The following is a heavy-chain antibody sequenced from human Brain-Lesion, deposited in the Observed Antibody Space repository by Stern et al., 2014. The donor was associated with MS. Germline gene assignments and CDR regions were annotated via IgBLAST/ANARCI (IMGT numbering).Heavy chain of an antibody. J-gene: IGHJ6*02. V-gene: IGHV4-61*02. CDR1: GGSISSGGYY. D-gene: IGHD2-2*01. Sequence: QVQLVESGPGLVKPSQTLSLSCTVSGGSISSGGYYWSWIRQPAGKGLEWIGRIFNSGSTSYNPSLKSRVAKSKETSQHQFSLRLNSMTAADTAVYYCARGRVVPGFQYYATDVWGQGTTVIVSS. CDR2: IFNSGST. CDR3: ARGRVVPGFQYYATDV.